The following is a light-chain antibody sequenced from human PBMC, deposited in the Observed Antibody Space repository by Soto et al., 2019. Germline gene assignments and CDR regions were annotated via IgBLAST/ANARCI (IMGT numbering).Light chain of an antibody. CDR3: QQSFITPRT. CDR1: QNISNY. J-gene: IGKJ1*01. Sequence: DIQMTQSPSSLSASVGDRVLISCRPSQNISNYLNWYQQKAGKAPKLLIYAASTLHTGVPSRFSVIGSGTEFTLSVSSLQPEDFATYYCQQSFITPRTFGQGTKVEMK. CDR2: AAS. V-gene: IGKV1-39*01.